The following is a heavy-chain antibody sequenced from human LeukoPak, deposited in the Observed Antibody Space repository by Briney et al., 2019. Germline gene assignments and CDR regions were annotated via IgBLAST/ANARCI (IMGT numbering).Heavy chain of an antibody. D-gene: IGHD5-18*01. CDR3: ARDLSGVTGYTYGRGIDY. CDR2: IKQDGSET. CDR1: GFSFSGFW. V-gene: IGHV3-7*01. Sequence: GGSLRLSCAASGFSFSGFWMSWVRQAPGKGLEWVANIKQDGSETYSVDSVKGRFIISRDNAKKSLYLQMNSLRAEDTAVYYCARDLSGVTGYTYGRGIDYWGQGTLVTVSS. J-gene: IGHJ4*02.